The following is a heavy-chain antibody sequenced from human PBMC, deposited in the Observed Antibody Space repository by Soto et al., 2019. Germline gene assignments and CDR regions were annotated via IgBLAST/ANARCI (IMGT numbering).Heavy chain of an antibody. J-gene: IGHJ4*02. CDR1: GFTVSSNY. Sequence: EVQLVETGGGLIQPGGSLRLSCAASGFTVSSNYMSWVRQAPGKGLEWVSVIYSGGSTYYADSVKGRFTISRDNSKNTLYLQMNSLRAEDTAVYYCARTSKDHYFDYWGQGTLVTVSS. D-gene: IGHD6-6*01. V-gene: IGHV3-53*02. CDR3: ARTSKDHYFDY. CDR2: IYSGGST.